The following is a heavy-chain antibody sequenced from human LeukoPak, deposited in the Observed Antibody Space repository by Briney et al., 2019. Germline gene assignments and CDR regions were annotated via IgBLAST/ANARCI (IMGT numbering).Heavy chain of an antibody. CDR1: GFTFSSYA. CDR3: AKGLSIAVAGTLSFDY. D-gene: IGHD6-19*01. V-gene: IGHV3-23*01. J-gene: IGHJ4*02. Sequence: PGESLRLSCAASGFTFSSYAMSWVRQAPGKGLEWVSGISGSGGSTHYADSVKGRFTISRDNSKNTLYLQMNSLRDEDTAVYYCAKGLSIAVAGTLSFDYWGQGTLVTVSS. CDR2: ISGSGGST.